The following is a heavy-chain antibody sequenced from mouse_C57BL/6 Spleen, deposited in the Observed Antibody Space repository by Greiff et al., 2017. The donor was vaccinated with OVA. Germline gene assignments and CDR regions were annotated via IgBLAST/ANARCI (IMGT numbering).Heavy chain of an antibody. V-gene: IGHV2-2*01. CDR2: IWSGGST. CDR1: GFSLTSYG. J-gene: IGHJ1*03. D-gene: IGHD4-1*01. Sequence: VQRVESGPGLVQPSQSLSITCTVSGFSLTSYGVHWVRQSPGKGLEWLGVIWSGGSTDYNAAFISRLSISKDNSKSQVFFKMNSLQADDTAIYYCAREELGRYFDVWGTGTTVTVSS. CDR3: AREELGRYFDV.